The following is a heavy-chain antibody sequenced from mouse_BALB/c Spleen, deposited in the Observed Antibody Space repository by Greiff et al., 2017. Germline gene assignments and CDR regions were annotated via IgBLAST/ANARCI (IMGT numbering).Heavy chain of an antibody. J-gene: IGHJ3*01. V-gene: IGHV14-3*02. D-gene: IGHD2-1*01. Sequence: VQLQQSGAELVKPGASVKLSCTASGFNIKDTYMHWVKQRPEQGLEWIGRIDPANGNTKYAPKFQGKATITADTSSNTAYLQLSSLTSEDTAVYYCARRLYGNYGFAYWGQGTLVTVSA. CDR3: ARRLYGNYGFAY. CDR2: IDPANGNT. CDR1: GFNIKDTY.